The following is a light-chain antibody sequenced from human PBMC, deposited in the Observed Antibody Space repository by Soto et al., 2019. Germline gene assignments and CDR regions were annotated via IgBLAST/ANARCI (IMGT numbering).Light chain of an antibody. CDR1: QSVWSNS. Sequence: DIVLTQSPGTLSLSPGERATLSCRASQSVWSNSIAWYQQKPGQAPTLLLYTASNRATGLPDRFSGSGSGTDFTLTISRLEPEDFAVYFCQQHGRSWTFGQGTKVEIK. CDR2: TAS. CDR3: QQHGRSWT. V-gene: IGKV3-20*01. J-gene: IGKJ1*01.